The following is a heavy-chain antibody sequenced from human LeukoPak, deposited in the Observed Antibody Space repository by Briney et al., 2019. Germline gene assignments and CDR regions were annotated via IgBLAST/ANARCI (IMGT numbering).Heavy chain of an antibody. Sequence: PGGSLRLSCAASGFTFSSYGMHWVRQAPGKGLEWVAVISYDGSNKYYADSVKGRFTISRDNSKNTLYLQMNSLRAEDTAVYYCAKTGRSIVGATWEDEDYWGQGTLVTVSS. CDR3: AKTGRSIVGATWEDEDY. CDR1: GFTFSSYG. D-gene: IGHD1-26*01. CDR2: ISYDGSNK. V-gene: IGHV3-30*18. J-gene: IGHJ4*02.